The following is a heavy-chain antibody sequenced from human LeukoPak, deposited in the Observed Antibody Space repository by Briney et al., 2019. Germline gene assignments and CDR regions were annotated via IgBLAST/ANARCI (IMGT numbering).Heavy chain of an antibody. V-gene: IGHV3-20*04. J-gene: IGHJ4*02. CDR3: ARGNRYSSSWYGDY. Sequence: GGSLRLSCAASGFTFDDYGMSWVRQAPGKGLEWVSGINWNGGSTGYADSVKGRFTISRDNAKNSLYLQMNSLRAEDTALYYCARGNRYSSSWYGDYWGQGTLVTVSS. CDR2: INWNGGST. CDR1: GFTFDDYG. D-gene: IGHD6-13*01.